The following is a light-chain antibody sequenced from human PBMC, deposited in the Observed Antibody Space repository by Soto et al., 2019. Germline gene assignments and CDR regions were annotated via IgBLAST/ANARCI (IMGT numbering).Light chain of an antibody. CDR1: EIITNR. CDR3: QEYNRFSSWT. V-gene: IGKV1-5*01. Sequence: DIQMTQSPSTLSASVGDRVTITCRASEIITNRLAWYQKKPGKAPKVLIWNASTLQRGVPSRFSGSGSGTEFTLTISSLLPDDFATYYCQEYNRFSSWTFGQGTKVDIK. CDR2: NAS. J-gene: IGKJ1*01.